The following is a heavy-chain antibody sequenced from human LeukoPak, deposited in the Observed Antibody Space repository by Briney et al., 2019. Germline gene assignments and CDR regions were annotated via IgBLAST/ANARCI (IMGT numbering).Heavy chain of an antibody. Sequence: SETLSLTCAVYGGSFSGYYWSWIRQPPGKGLEWIGEINHSGSTNYNPSLKSRVTISVDTSKNQFSLKLSSVTAADTAVYYCARVRRRYFDWLLSETLYYFDYWVREPWSPSPQ. D-gene: IGHD3-9*01. CDR2: INHSGST. J-gene: IGHJ4*02. V-gene: IGHV4-34*01. CDR1: GGSFSGYY. CDR3: ARVRRRYFDWLLSETLYYFDY.